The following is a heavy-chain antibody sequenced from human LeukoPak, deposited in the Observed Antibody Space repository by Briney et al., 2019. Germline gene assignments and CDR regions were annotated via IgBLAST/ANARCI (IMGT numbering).Heavy chain of an antibody. D-gene: IGHD2-2*01. CDR2: IFHSGST. Sequence: SETLSLTCAVSSGSIFSSNWWSWVRQPPGKGLEWIGQIFHSGSTTYSPSLKSRVTISVDKSKNQFSLRLTSVTAADTAVYYCARSPTKRVPEDYWGQGTLVTVSS. J-gene: IGHJ4*02. CDR3: ARSPTKRVPEDY. CDR1: SGSIFSSNW. V-gene: IGHV4-4*02.